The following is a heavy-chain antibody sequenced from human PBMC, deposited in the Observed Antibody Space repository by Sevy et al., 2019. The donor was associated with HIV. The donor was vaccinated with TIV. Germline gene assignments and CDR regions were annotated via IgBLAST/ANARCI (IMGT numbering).Heavy chain of an antibody. CDR1: GFTFSSYA. CDR3: AKGNSYFWSGFRYFDL. J-gene: IGHJ2*01. D-gene: IGHD3-3*01. Sequence: GGSLRLSCTASGFTFSSYALSWVRQAPGKGLEWVSGISGGGGSTYYAYSVKGRFTISRDNSKNTLYLQMNSLRVEDTAVYFCAKGNSYFWSGFRYFDLWGRGTLVTVSS. V-gene: IGHV3-23*01. CDR2: ISGGGGST.